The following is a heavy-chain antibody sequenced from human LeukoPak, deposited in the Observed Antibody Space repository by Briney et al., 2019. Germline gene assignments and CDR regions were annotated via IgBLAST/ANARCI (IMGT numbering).Heavy chain of an antibody. D-gene: IGHD1-1*01. CDR3: VKHSGGVYGNSDS. V-gene: IGHV3-23*01. Sequence: GGTLRLSCVASEFSCSCYAVSWFRPAPGKGLKWVSTVGRSGVDTYYADSVRGRFTISKDSSKNTLQMNSLSAEDTAIYYCVKHSGGVYGNSDSWGQGILVTVSS. CDR2: VGRSGVDT. J-gene: IGHJ4*02. CDR1: EFSCSCYA.